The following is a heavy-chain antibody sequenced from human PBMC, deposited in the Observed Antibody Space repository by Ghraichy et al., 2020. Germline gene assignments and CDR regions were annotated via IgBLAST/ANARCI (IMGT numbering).Heavy chain of an antibody. D-gene: IGHD3-10*01. V-gene: IGHV3-30-3*01. Sequence: GESLNISCAASGFSFSKSALHWVRQAPGKGLEWVALVSFDGSNDYYADSVKGRFTISRDNSKNTLSLQMNSLKVEDTAVYYCARDMAMVRGVVGYQYYGMDVWGQGTTVTVSS. J-gene: IGHJ6*02. CDR1: GFSFSKSA. CDR3: ARDMAMVRGVVGYQYYGMDV. CDR2: VSFDGSND.